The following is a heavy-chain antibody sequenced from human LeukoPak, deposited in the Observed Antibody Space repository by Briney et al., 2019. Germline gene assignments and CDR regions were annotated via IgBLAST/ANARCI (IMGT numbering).Heavy chain of an antibody. V-gene: IGHV1-69*05. Sequence: SVKVSCKASGGTFSSYAISWVRQAPGQGLEWMGRIIPIFGTANYAQKFQGRVTITTDESTSAAYMELSSLRSDDTAVYYCARDRGYSTPPYYYYYMDVWGKGTTVTVSS. D-gene: IGHD3-22*01. J-gene: IGHJ6*03. CDR2: IIPIFGTA. CDR1: GGTFSSYA. CDR3: ARDRGYSTPPYYYYYMDV.